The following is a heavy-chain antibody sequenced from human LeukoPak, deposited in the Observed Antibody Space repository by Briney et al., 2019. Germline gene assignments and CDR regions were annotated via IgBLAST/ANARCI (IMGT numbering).Heavy chain of an antibody. CDR3: AKDGPKYDSSSFFDY. J-gene: IGHJ4*02. CDR2: ISGSGGST. D-gene: IGHD3-22*01. CDR1: GFTFSSYG. V-gene: IGHV3-23*01. Sequence: GGSLRLSWAASGFTFSSYGMSGVRQAPGKGLEWGSAISGSGGSTYYADSVKGRFTIPRDNSKNTLYLQMNSLRAEDTAVYYCAKDGPKYDSSSFFDYWGQGTLVTVSS.